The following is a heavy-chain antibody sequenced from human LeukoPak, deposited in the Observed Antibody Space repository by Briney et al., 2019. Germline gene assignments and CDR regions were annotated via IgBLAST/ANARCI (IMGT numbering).Heavy chain of an antibody. CDR1: GGSISSSSYY. CDR3: ARMAAMVTLDY. D-gene: IGHD5-18*01. J-gene: IGHJ4*02. Sequence: SETLSLTCTVFGGSISSSSYYWGWIRQPPGKGLEWIGEINHSGRTNYNPSLKSRVTISVDTSKNQFSLNLSSVTAADTAVYYCARMAAMVTLDYWGQGTLVTVSS. CDR2: INHSGRT. V-gene: IGHV4-39*07.